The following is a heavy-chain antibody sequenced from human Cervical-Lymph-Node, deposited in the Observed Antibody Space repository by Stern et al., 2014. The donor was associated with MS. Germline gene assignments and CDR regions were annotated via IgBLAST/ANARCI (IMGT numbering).Heavy chain of an antibody. Sequence: QVQLVESGGGVVQPGRSLRLSCAASGFTFSTYAMHWVRQAPGKGLEWVAVIWSDGTNSLYADSVKGRFTISRDNSKNTLYLQMNTLRTEDTAVYYCAREAPVEPAATDAFDIWGRGTMVAVSS. V-gene: IGHV3-33*01. D-gene: IGHD2-2*01. CDR1: GFTFSTYA. J-gene: IGHJ3*02. CDR3: AREAPVEPAATDAFDI. CDR2: IWSDGTNS.